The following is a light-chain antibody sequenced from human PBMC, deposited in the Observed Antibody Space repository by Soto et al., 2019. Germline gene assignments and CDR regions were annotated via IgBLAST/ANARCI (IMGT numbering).Light chain of an antibody. CDR3: QKYNTYSSLT. Sequence: DIQITQSPSTLSASVGDRVTITCRASQSISSWVAWYQQKLGRSPRLLIYDASSLESSVPSRFSGSGNGTKFTLTISRMQPDDFATYYCQKYNTYSSLTFGGGTKVHI. CDR1: QSISSW. V-gene: IGKV1-5*01. CDR2: DAS. J-gene: IGKJ4*01.